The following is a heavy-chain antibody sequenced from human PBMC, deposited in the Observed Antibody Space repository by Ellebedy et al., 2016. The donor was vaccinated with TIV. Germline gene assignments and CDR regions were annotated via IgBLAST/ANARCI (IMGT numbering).Heavy chain of an antibody. CDR1: GLTVSSNY. D-gene: IGHD4-11*01. Sequence: PGGSLRLSCAASGLTVSSNYMSWVRQAPGKGLEWVSILYSGGNTYYADSVQGRFTISRDNSKNTLYLQMNSLRVEDTAVYYCARDGTVTTPTYFDYWGQGTLVTVSS. CDR3: ARDGTVTTPTYFDY. V-gene: IGHV3-66*01. J-gene: IGHJ4*02. CDR2: LYSGGNT.